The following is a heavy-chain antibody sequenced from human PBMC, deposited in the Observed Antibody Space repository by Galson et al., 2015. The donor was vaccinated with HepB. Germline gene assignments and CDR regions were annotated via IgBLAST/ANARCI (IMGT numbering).Heavy chain of an antibody. V-gene: IGHV3-23*01. CDR3: VSGGFPTYDSSGHYYVGDFDY. Sequence: SLRLSCAVPGFSFSSYAMSWVRQAPGKGLEWVSGISGSGTGAYYADSVKGRFTISRDNSKNTLYLQMNNLRAEDTAEYYCVSGGFPTYDSSGHYYVGDFDYWGQGSLITVSS. J-gene: IGHJ4*02. CDR1: GFSFSSYA. CDR2: ISGSGTGA. D-gene: IGHD3-22*01.